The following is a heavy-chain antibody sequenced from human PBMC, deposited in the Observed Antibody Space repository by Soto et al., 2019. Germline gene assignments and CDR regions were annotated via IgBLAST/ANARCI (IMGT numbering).Heavy chain of an antibody. Sequence: QVQLVESGGGVVQPGRSLRLSCAASGFSFNSYTMHWVRQAPGKGLEWVAIISYDGSNKYYADSVKGRFTISRDNSKNTLYLQMNCLRAEDTAVYYCAKERGPYNTDWEGFDYWGQGTLVTVSS. J-gene: IGHJ4*02. V-gene: IGHV3-30-3*02. CDR3: AKERGPYNTDWEGFDY. CDR2: ISYDGSNK. D-gene: IGHD6-19*01. CDR1: GFSFNSYT.